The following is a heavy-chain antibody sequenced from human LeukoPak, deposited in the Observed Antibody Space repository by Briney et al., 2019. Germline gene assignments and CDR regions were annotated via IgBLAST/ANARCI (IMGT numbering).Heavy chain of an antibody. J-gene: IGHJ5*02. V-gene: IGHV4-31*03. CDR3: ARVGEASFNWFDP. Sequence: SETLSLTCTVSGGSISSGGYYWSWLRQHPGKGLEWFGYIYYSGSTYYNPSLKSRVTISVDTSKNQFSLKLSSVTAADTAVYYCARVGEASFNWFDPWGQGTLVTVSS. CDR1: GGSISSGGYY. CDR2: IYYSGST. D-gene: IGHD3-16*02.